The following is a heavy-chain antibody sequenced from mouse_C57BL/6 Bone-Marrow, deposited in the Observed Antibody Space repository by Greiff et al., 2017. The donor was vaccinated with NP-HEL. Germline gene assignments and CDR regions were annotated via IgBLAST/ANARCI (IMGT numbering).Heavy chain of an antibody. D-gene: IGHD1-1*01. Sequence: QVQLQQSGAELVKPGASVKLSCKASGYTFTEYTIHWVKQRPGQGLEWIGWFYPGSGSITYTEKFKDKATLTADKSSSTVYMELSRLTSEDSAVNFCARHEATVVARWAFDYWGQGTTLTVYS. CDR1: GYTFTEYT. J-gene: IGHJ2*01. V-gene: IGHV1-62-2*01. CDR2: FYPGSGSI. CDR3: ARHEATVVARWAFDY.